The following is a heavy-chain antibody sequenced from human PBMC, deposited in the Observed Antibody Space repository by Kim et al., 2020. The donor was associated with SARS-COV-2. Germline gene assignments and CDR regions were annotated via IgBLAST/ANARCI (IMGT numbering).Heavy chain of an antibody. J-gene: IGHJ4*02. CDR2: INHSGST. CDR1: GRSFSGYY. V-gene: IGHV4-34*01. D-gene: IGHD6-13*01. Sequence: SETLSLTCAVYGRSFSGYYWSWIRQPPGKGLEWIGEINHSGSTNYNPSLKSRVTISVDTSKNQFSLKLSSVTAADTAVYYCARGCGYSSSWHLRGRAYFDYWGQGTLVTVSS. CDR3: ARGCGYSSSWHLRGRAYFDY.